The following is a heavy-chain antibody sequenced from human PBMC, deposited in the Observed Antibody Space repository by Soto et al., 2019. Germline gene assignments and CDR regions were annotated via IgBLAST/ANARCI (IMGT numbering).Heavy chain of an antibody. CDR2: ISAYNGNT. CDR3: AMFFGEWLLPNYYYGLDV. D-gene: IGHD3-3*01. CDR1: GYTFTSYG. V-gene: IGHV1-18*04. Sequence: ASVKVSCKASGYTFTSYGISWVRQAPGQGLEWMGWISAYNGNTNYAQKLQGRVTMTTDTSTSTAYMELRSLRSDDTAVYYCAMFFGEWLLPNYYYGLDVWGQGATVTVCS. J-gene: IGHJ6*02.